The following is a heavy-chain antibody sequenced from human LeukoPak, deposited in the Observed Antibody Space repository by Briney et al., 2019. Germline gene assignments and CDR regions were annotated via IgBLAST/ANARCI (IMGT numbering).Heavy chain of an antibody. D-gene: IGHD3-16*01. V-gene: IGHV4-30-2*01. CDR1: GGSNSSGGYS. Sequence: KPSETLSLTCAVSGGSNSSGGYSWSWIRQPPGKGLEWIGYIYHSGSTYYNPSLKSRVTISVDRSKNQFSLKLSSVTAADTAVYYCARMGFYYGMDVWGQGTTVTVSS. J-gene: IGHJ6*02. CDR2: IYHSGST. CDR3: ARMGFYYGMDV.